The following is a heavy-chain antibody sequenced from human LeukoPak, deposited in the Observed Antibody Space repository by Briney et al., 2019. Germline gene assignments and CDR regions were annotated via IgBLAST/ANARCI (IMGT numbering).Heavy chain of an antibody. CDR1: GYSFTSYW. J-gene: IGHJ6*02. D-gene: IGHD5-18*01. CDR2: IYPGDSDT. Sequence: GESLKISCKGSGYSFTSYWIGWVRQMPGKGLEWMGIIYPGDSDTRYSPSFQGQVTISADKSISTAYLQWSSLKASDTAMYYCARVDTATNYYYYYGMDVWGQGTTVTVSS. V-gene: IGHV5-51*01. CDR3: ARVDTATNYYYYYGMDV.